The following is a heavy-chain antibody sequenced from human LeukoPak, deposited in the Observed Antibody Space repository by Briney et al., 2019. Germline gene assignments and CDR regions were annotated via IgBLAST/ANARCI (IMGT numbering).Heavy chain of an antibody. D-gene: IGHD2-2*01. Sequence: PGESLKISCKASGYTFTGDWIGWVRQMPGKGLEGMGIIYPGDSDTKYNAPFQGQVSISADKSISTAYLQWGSLKASDTATYYCARPALYCSSTVCPPYMDVWGKGTTVTVSS. CDR2: IYPGDSDT. J-gene: IGHJ6*03. V-gene: IGHV5-51*01. CDR3: ARPALYCSSTVCPPYMDV. CDR1: GYTFTGDW.